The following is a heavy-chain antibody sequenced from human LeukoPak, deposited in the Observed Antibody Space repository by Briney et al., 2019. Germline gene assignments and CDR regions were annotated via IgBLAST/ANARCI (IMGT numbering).Heavy chain of an antibody. V-gene: IGHV3-30*18. D-gene: IGHD6-13*01. CDR3: AKVSYSSSWYGDY. CDR2: ISYDGSNK. CDR1: GFTFNSYG. J-gene: IGHJ4*02. Sequence: GGSLRLSCAASGFTFNSYGMHWVRQAPGKGLEWVAVISYDGSNKYYADSVKGRFTISRDNSKNTLYLQMNSLRAEDTAVYYCAKVSYSSSWYGDYWGQGTLVTVSS.